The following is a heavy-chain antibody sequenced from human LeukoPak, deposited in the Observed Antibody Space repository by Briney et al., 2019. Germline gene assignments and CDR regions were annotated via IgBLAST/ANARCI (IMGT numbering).Heavy chain of an antibody. CDR3: ASQKSHDSSGYYLPFDP. V-gene: IGHV3-23*01. CDR1: GFTFSSYA. D-gene: IGHD3-22*01. J-gene: IGHJ5*02. CDR2: ISGSGGST. Sequence: GGSLRLSCAASGFTFSSYAMSWVRQAPGKGLEWVSAISGSGGSTYYADSVKGRFTISRDNSKNTLYLQMNSLRAEDTAVYYCASQKSHDSSGYYLPFDPWGQGTLVTVSS.